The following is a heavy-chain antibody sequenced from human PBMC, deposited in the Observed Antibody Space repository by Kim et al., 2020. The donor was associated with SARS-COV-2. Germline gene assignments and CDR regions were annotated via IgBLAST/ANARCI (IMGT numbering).Heavy chain of an antibody. Sequence: GGSLRLSCAASGVTFSNSGMHWVRQAPGKGLEWVAVIWYDGKKNNYADSVRGRFTFARDNSKNTLYLQMNSLRVEDTAVYFCAKGYSGYDYAFDIWGQGTMVTVSS. V-gene: IGHV3-33*06. D-gene: IGHD5-12*01. CDR1: GVTFSNSG. CDR3: AKGYSGYDYAFDI. CDR2: IWYDGKKN. J-gene: IGHJ3*02.